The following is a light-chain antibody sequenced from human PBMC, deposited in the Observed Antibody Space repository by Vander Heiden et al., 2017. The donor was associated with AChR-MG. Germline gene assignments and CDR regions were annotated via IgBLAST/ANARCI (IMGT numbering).Light chain of an antibody. CDR3: QVYNCHSFT. Sequence: DIQMTQSPSTLSATVGDRVTITCRASQNIGSWLAWYQQKPGKAPNLLIYKTSTLESGVPSRFSGSESGAEFTLTISSLQPDDVATYYCQVYNCHSFTFCGGTKVEIK. CDR1: QNIGSW. CDR2: KTS. V-gene: IGKV1-5*03. J-gene: IGKJ4*01.